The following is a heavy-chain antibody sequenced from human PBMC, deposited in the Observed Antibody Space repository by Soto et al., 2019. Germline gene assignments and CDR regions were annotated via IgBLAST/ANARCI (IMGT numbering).Heavy chain of an antibody. CDR1: GFTFSSYA. J-gene: IGHJ4*02. CDR2: ISYDGSNK. Sequence: QVQLVESGGGVVQPGRSLRLSCAAAGFTFSSYAMHWVRQAPGKGLVWVAVISYDGSNKYYADSVKGRFTISRDNSKNKLYLQMNSLRAEDTAVYYCARDRGYCSGGSGYPNDHWGQGTLVTVSS. CDR3: ARDRGYCSGGSGYPNDH. D-gene: IGHD2-15*01. V-gene: IGHV3-30-3*01.